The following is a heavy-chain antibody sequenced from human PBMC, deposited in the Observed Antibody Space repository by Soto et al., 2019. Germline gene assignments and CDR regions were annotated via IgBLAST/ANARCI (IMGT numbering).Heavy chain of an antibody. CDR2: ISYDGSLQ. CDR1: GFTFSSYG. V-gene: IGHV3-30*03. CDR3: ATDRGFGHASVPYS. D-gene: IGHD3-10*01. Sequence: QAQLVESGGGVVQPGRSLRLSCAASGFTFSSYGMHWARQAPGTGLGWVAVISYDGSLQHYADSVKGRFTISRDNPKNMLILQMNSLRAEDTAVYYCATDRGFGHASVPYSWGPGTLVSVSS. J-gene: IGHJ4*02.